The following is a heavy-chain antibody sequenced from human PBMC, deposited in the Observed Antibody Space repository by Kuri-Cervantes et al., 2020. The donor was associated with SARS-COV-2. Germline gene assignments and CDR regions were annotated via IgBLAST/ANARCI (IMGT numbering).Heavy chain of an antibody. CDR2: INHSGST. CDR1: GGSFSGYY. CDR3: ARPADYGDYVRVVYMDV. J-gene: IGHJ6*03. Sequence: ESLKISCAVYGGSFSGYYWSWIRQPPGKGLEWIGEINHSGSTNYNPSLKSRVTISVDTSKNQFSLKLSSVTAADTAVYYCARPADYGDYVRVVYMDVWGKGTTVTVSS. D-gene: IGHD4-17*01. V-gene: IGHV4-34*01.